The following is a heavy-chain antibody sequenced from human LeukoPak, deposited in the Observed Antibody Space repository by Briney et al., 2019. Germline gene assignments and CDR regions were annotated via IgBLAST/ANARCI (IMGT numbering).Heavy chain of an antibody. CDR1: GFSFSVYW. J-gene: IGHJ4*02. V-gene: IGHV3-74*01. Sequence: GGSLRLSCAASGFSFSVYWMHWVRQAPGKGPVWVSRIKTDGSITDYADSVKGRFTISRDNAKNTLYLQMNSLRAEDTAVYYCAKDALRYCSSTSCFHYFDYWGQGTLVTVSS. CDR2: IKTDGSIT. CDR3: AKDALRYCSSTSCFHYFDY. D-gene: IGHD2-2*01.